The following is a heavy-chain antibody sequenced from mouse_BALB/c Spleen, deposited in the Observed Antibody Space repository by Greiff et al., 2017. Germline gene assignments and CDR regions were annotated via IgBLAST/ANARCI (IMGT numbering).Heavy chain of an antibody. V-gene: IGHV2-2*02. CDR2: IWSGGST. CDR1: GFSLTSYG. J-gene: IGHJ1*01. CDR3: AREGVLWLRWYFDV. Sequence: VQLVESGPGLVQPSQSLSITCTVSGFSLTSYGVHWVRQSPGKGLEWLGVIWSGGSTDYNAAFISRLSISKDNSKSQVFFKMNSLQANDTAIYYCAREGVLWLRWYFDVWGAGTTVTVSS. D-gene: IGHD2-2*01.